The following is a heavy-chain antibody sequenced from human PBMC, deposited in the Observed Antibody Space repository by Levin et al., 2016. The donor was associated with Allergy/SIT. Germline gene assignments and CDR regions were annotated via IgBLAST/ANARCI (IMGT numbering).Heavy chain of an antibody. CDR2: IYPGDSDT. D-gene: IGHD3-22*01. Sequence: GESLKISCEGSGYTFTTNWIGWVRQMPGKGLEWMGIIYPGDSDTRYSPSFQGQVTISADKSISTAYLQWSSLKASDTAMYYCARHREGVGWSVERYDSSGYYIDYWGQGTLVTVSS. J-gene: IGHJ4*02. V-gene: IGHV5-51*01. CDR3: ARHREGVGWSVERYDSSGYYIDY. CDR1: GYTFTTNW.